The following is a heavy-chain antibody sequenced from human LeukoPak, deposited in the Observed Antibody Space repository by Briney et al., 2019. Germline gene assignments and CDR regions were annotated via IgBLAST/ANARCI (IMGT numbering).Heavy chain of an antibody. CDR1: GFTFNNYA. Sequence: GGSLRLSCAASGFTFNNYAMNWGRQAPGEGLEWGSSISGGGETTYYADSAKGRFTISRDNSQNTLYLQMNSLRAEDTAVYYCARDYADYVGYFFFDYWGQGTLVTVSS. J-gene: IGHJ4*02. V-gene: IGHV3-23*01. CDR2: ISGGGETT. D-gene: IGHD4-17*01. CDR3: ARDYADYVGYFFFDY.